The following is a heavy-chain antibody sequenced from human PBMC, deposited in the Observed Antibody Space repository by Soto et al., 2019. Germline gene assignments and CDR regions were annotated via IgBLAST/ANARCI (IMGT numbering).Heavy chain of an antibody. CDR1: GGSISSSSYY. J-gene: IGHJ4*02. Sequence: SETLSLTCTVSGGSISSSSYYWGWIRQPPGKGLEWIGSIYYSGSTYYNPSLKSRVTISVDTSKNQFSLKLSSVTAADTAVYYCARLDPPSYDFWSGSDYWGQGTLVTVSS. V-gene: IGHV4-39*01. CDR3: ARLDPPSYDFWSGSDY. CDR2: IYYSGST. D-gene: IGHD3-3*01.